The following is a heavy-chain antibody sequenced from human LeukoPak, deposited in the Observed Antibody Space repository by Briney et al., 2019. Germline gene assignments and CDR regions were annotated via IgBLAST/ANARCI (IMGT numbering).Heavy chain of an antibody. CDR3: ARRSNTYYYGSGYSYFDY. Sequence: GGSLRLSCAASGFSFSSYAMSWVRQAPGKGLEWVSVITGNDGSAYYADSVKGRFTISRDNSKNTLYLQMNSLRAEDTAVYYCARRSNTYYYGSGYSYFDYWGQGTLVTVSS. J-gene: IGHJ4*02. V-gene: IGHV3-23*01. D-gene: IGHD3-10*01. CDR2: ITGNDGSA. CDR1: GFSFSSYA.